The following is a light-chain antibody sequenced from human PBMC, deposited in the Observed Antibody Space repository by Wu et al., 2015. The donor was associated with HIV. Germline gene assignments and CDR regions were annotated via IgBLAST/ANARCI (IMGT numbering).Light chain of an antibody. CDR3: QKYNSAPYT. CDR2: AAS. V-gene: IGKV1-27*01. Sequence: DIQMTQSPSSLSASVGDRVTITCRATQGISNFLAWYQLKPGRVPKLLIYAASTLQSGVPSRFSGSGSGTDFTLTISSLQPEDVATYYCQKYNSAPYTFGQGTKLGDQT. CDR1: QGISNF. J-gene: IGKJ2*01.